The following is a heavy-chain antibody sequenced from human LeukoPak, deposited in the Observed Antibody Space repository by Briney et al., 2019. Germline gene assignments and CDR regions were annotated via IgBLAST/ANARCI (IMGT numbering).Heavy chain of an antibody. Sequence: SETLSLTCTVSGGSISSYYWSWIRQPPGKGLEWIGYIYYSGSTNYNPSLKSRVTISVDTSKNQFSLKLSSVTAADTAVYYCARDDRDIVVVTAIQGWFDPWGQGTLVTVSS. D-gene: IGHD2-21*02. CDR3: ARDDRDIVVVTAIQGWFDP. CDR1: GGSISSYY. J-gene: IGHJ5*02. V-gene: IGHV4-59*12. CDR2: IYYSGST.